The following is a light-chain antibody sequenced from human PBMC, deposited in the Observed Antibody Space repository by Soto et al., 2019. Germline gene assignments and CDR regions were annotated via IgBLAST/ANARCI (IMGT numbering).Light chain of an antibody. Sequence: QSVLTQPASVSGSPGQSITISCTGTSSDVGGYTYVSWYQQHPGKAPKLMIYDVSNRPSGVSNRFYGSKSGNTASLTISGLQAEDEADYYCSSYTSSSTLVVFGGGTKLTVL. CDR3: SSYTSSSTLVV. J-gene: IGLJ2*01. CDR1: SSDVGGYTY. V-gene: IGLV2-14*03. CDR2: DVS.